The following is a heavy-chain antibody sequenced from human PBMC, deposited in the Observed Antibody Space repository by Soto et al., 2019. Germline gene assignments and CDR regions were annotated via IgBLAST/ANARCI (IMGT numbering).Heavy chain of an antibody. D-gene: IGHD3-3*01. CDR2: IKQDGSEK. V-gene: IGHV3-7*01. CDR1: GFTFSSYW. CDR3: ARDLGSGYDFWSGYSRGYMDV. Sequence: EVQLVESGGGLVQPGGSLRLSCAASGFTFSSYWMSWVRQAPGKGLEWVANIKQDGSEKYYVDSVKGRFTISRDNAKNALYLQMNSLRAEDTAVYYCARDLGSGYDFWSGYSRGYMDVWGKGTTVTVSS. J-gene: IGHJ6*03.